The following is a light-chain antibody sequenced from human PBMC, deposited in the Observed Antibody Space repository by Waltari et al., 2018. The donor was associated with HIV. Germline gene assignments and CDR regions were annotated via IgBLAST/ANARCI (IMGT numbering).Light chain of an antibody. CDR1: SSDVGSYNL. J-gene: IGLJ1*01. CDR3: CSYARSSTFYV. Sequence: QSALTQPASVSGSPGQSITISCTGTSSDVGSYNLVSWYQHHPGTAPKLMMYEVTTRPSGISDRFSGSKSGNTASLTISGLQAEDEADYYCCSYARSSTFYVFGTGTKVTVL. V-gene: IGLV2-23*02. CDR2: EVT.